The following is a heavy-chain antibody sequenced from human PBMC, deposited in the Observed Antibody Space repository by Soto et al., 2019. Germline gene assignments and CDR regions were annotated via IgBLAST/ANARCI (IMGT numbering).Heavy chain of an antibody. CDR2: IYHSGST. V-gene: IGHV4-30-2*01. Sequence: LSLTCAVSGGSISSGGYSWSWIRQPPGKGLEWIGYIYHSGSTYYNPSLKSRVTISVDRSKNQFSLKLSSVTAADTAVYYCARAEYSSGYDYWGQGTLVTVST. D-gene: IGHD6-19*01. CDR1: GGSISSGGYS. CDR3: ARAEYSSGYDY. J-gene: IGHJ4*02.